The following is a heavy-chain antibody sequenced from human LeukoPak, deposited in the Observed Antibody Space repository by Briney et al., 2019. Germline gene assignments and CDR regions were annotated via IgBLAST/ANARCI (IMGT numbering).Heavy chain of an antibody. D-gene: IGHD2-2*01. CDR3: ARVSVPYCFDY. CDR1: GYTFTGYY. V-gene: IGHV1-2*02. CDR2: INPNSGGT. Sequence: ASVKVSCRASGYTFTGYYMHWVRRAPGQGLEWMGWINPNSGGTNYAQKFQGRVTMTRDTSISTAYMELSRLRSDDTAVYYCARVSVPYCFDYWGQGTLVTVSS. J-gene: IGHJ4*02.